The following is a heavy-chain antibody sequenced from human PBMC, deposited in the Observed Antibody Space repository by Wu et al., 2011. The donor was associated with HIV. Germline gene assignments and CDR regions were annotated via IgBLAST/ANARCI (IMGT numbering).Heavy chain of an antibody. J-gene: IGHJ5*02. CDR1: GGTFSSYA. D-gene: IGHD3-10*01. V-gene: IGHV1-69*15. CDR2: IIPIFGTA. Sequence: QVQLVRVVGREVKKPGSSVRVSCRASGGTFSSYAISWVRQAPGQGLEWMGRIIPIFGTAIYAQKFQGRLTITADQSTGISYMDLNSLTSEDTAIYYCVTGSKPAPMLRGVIIPQFDHWGQGTLVTVSS. CDR3: VTGSKPAPMLRGVIIPQFDH.